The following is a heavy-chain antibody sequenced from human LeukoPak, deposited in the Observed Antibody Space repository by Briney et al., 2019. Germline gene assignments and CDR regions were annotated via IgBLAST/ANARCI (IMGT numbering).Heavy chain of an antibody. J-gene: IGHJ4*02. V-gene: IGHV3-11*01. CDR2: ISSSGSTI. CDR3: AREPTTSYYFDY. CDR1: GFTFSDYY. D-gene: IGHD1-14*01. Sequence: GGSLRLSCAASGFTFSDYYMSWIRQAPGKGLEWVSYISSSGSTIYYADSVKGRFTISRDNAKNSLYLRMNSLRAEDTAVYYCAREPTTSYYFDYWGQGTLVTVSS.